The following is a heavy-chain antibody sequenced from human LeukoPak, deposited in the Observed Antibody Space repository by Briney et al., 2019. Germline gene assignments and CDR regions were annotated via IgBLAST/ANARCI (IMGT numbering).Heavy chain of an antibody. Sequence: SETLSLTCTVSAGSISSYYWSWIRHLPGKGLEWIGYIYYSGSTNYNPSLKSRVTISVDTSKKQFSLKLSSVTAADTAVYYCARGYSSSSGRPDYWGQGTLVTVSS. CDR2: IYYSGST. D-gene: IGHD6-6*01. J-gene: IGHJ4*02. CDR3: ARGYSSSSGRPDY. CDR1: AGSISSYY. V-gene: IGHV4-59*08.